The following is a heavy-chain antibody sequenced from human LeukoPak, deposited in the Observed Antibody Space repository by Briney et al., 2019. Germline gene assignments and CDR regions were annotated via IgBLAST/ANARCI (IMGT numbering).Heavy chain of an antibody. J-gene: IGHJ4*02. CDR1: GGTFSSYA. D-gene: IGHD3-10*01. CDR2: IIPIFGTA. Sequence: SVKVSCKASGGTFSSYAISWVRQTPGQGLEGMGGIIPIFGTANYAQKFQGRVTITADESTSTAYMELSSLRSEDTAVYYCARDLRPDYYGSGSLDYWGQGTLVTVSS. V-gene: IGHV1-69*13. CDR3: ARDLRPDYYGSGSLDY.